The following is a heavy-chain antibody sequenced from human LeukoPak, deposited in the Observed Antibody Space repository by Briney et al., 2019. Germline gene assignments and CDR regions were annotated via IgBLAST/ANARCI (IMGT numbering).Heavy chain of an antibody. Sequence: GASVKVSCKASGGTFSSYAISWVRQAPGQGLEWMGGIIPIFGTANYAQKFQGRVTITADESTSTAYMELSSLRSEDTAVYYSARDETFGVVIHDAFDIWGQGTMVTVSS. CDR2: IIPIFGTA. CDR3: ARDETFGVVIHDAFDI. D-gene: IGHD3-3*01. V-gene: IGHV1-69*13. CDR1: GGTFSSYA. J-gene: IGHJ3*02.